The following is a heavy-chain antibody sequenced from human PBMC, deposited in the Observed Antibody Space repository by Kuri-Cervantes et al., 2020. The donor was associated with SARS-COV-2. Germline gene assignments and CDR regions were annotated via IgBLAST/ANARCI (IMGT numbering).Heavy chain of an antibody. V-gene: IGHV3-30*04. D-gene: IGHD6-6*01. J-gene: IGHJ4*02. CDR2: ISYDGSNK. Sequence: GESLKISCAASHFTFSSYAFHWVRQAPGKGLEWVAVISYDGSNKYYADSVKGRFTISRDNSKNTLYLQMNSLRAEDTAVYYCARDFIGSSSFDYWGQGTLVTVSS. CDR3: ARDFIGSSSFDY. CDR1: HFTFSSYA.